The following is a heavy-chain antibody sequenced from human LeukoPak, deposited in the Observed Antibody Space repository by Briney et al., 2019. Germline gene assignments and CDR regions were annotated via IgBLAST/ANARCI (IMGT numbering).Heavy chain of an antibody. Sequence: GGSLRLSCAASGFTFSSYGMHWVRQAPGKGLEWVAVIWYDGSNKYYADSVKGLFTISRDNSKNTLYLQMDSLRAEDTAVYYCARDQRAPRYYDILSLPDYWGQGTLVTVSS. CDR1: GFTFSSYG. CDR2: IWYDGSNK. D-gene: IGHD3-9*01. CDR3: ARDQRAPRYYDILSLPDY. J-gene: IGHJ4*02. V-gene: IGHV3-33*01.